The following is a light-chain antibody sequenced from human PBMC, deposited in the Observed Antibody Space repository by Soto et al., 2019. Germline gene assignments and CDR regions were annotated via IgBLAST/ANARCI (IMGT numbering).Light chain of an antibody. CDR3: SSYGGNNNYV. CDR1: SSDVGGHNY. J-gene: IGLJ1*01. Sequence: QSALTQPPSASGSPGQSVTISCTGTSSDVGGHNYVSWYQQHPGKAPKLMIYEVTERPSGVPDRFSGSKSANTASLTVSGLQAEDEADYYCSSYGGNNNYVFGTGTKATVL. CDR2: EVT. V-gene: IGLV2-8*01.